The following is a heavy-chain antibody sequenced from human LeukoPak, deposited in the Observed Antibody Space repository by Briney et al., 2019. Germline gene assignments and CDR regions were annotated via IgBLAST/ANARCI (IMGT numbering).Heavy chain of an antibody. CDR3: ARGNRAFDI. D-gene: IGHD2/OR15-2a*01. CDR2: IYYSGST. V-gene: IGHV4-61*08. CDR1: GGSISSGDYY. J-gene: IGHJ3*02. Sequence: PSETLSLTCTVSGGSISSGDYYWSWIRQPPGKGLEWIGYIYYSGSTNYNPSLKSRVTISVDTSKNQFSLKLSSVTAADTVAYYCARGNRAFDIWGQGTMVTVSS.